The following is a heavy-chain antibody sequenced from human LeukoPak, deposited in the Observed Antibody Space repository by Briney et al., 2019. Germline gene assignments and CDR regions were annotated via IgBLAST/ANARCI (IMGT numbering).Heavy chain of an antibody. Sequence: PSETLSLTCAVSGGSISSSNWWSWVRQPPGKGLEWIGEIYHSGSTNYNPSLKSRVTISVGKSKNQFSLKLSSVTAADTAVYYCARRGYYGSGSHFDPWGQGTLVTVSS. CDR3: ARRGYYGSGSHFDP. D-gene: IGHD3-10*01. CDR1: GGSISSSNW. V-gene: IGHV4-4*02. CDR2: IYHSGST. J-gene: IGHJ5*02.